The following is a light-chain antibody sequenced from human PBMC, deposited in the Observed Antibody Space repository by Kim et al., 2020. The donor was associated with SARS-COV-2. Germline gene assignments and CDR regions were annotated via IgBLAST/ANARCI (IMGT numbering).Light chain of an antibody. J-gene: IGLJ2*01. CDR3: QSFDSSLSGSV. CDR2: GNS. V-gene: IGLV1-40*01. CDR1: SSNIGAGED. Sequence: RVSSACEGSSSNIGAGEDVRWGQQLPGAAPKRLIYGNSNRPSGGPDRFSGAKSGTAASLAITGRQAEDEGGYYCQSFDSSLSGSVFGGGTQLTV.